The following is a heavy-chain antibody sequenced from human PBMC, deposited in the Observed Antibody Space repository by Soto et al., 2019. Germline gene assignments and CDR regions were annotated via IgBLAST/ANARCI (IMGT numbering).Heavy chain of an antibody. V-gene: IGHV3-9*01. CDR1: GFTFDDYA. J-gene: IGHJ2*01. CDR2: ISWNSGSI. CDR3: AKGGVGDYYWYFDL. D-gene: IGHD4-17*01. Sequence: EVRLVESGGGLVQPGRSLRLSCAASGFTFDDYAMHWVRQAPGKGLEWVSGISWNSGSIGYADSVKGRFTISRDNAKNSLYLQMNSLRAEDTALYYCAKGGVGDYYWYFDLWGRGTLVTVSS.